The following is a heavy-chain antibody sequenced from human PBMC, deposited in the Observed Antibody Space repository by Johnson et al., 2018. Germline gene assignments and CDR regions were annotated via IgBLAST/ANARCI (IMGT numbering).Heavy chain of an antibody. D-gene: IGHD6-13*01. CDR2: ISYAGSNK. Sequence: QVQLVESGGGVVQPGRSLRLSCAASGFPFSSYPMHWVRQAPGKGVEWVAVISYAGSNKYYADAGKGRFTISRDKSKNTLYLQMNSLSAEDTAVYYCARAIIIGIALMDVWSKGTPVTVSS. J-gene: IGHJ6*03. V-gene: IGHV3-30-3*01. CDR1: GFPFSSYP. CDR3: ARAIIIGIALMDV.